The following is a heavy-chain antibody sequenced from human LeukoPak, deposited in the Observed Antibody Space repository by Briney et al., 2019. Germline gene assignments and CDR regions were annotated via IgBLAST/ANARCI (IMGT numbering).Heavy chain of an antibody. V-gene: IGHV3-30*02. CDR3: AREYGFGSGSYYP. Sequence: GGSLRLSCAASGFTFSSYGMHWVRQAPGKGLEWVAFIRYDGSNKYCADSVKGRFTISKDNSKNTLYLQMNSLRAEDTAVYYCAREYGFGSGSYYPWGQGTLVIVSS. J-gene: IGHJ5*02. D-gene: IGHD3-10*01. CDR1: GFTFSSYG. CDR2: IRYDGSNK.